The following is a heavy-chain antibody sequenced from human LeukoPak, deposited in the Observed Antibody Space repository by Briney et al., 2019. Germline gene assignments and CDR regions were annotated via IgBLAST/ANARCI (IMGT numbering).Heavy chain of an antibody. CDR2: IYAADSDT. V-gene: IGHV5-51*01. CDR3: ARHTVSATIYYYYLYMDV. J-gene: IGHJ6*03. D-gene: IGHD6-25*01. Sequence: GESLKISCKGSGFSFTNYWIGWVRQMPGKGLEWMGVIYAADSDTRYSPSFQGQVTISADKSISTAYLHWGSLEASDTAIYYCARHTVSATIYYYYLYMDVWGTGTTVTVSS. CDR1: GFSFTNYW.